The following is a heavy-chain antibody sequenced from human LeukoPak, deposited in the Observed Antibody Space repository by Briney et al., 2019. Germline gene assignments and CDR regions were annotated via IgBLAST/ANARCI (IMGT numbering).Heavy chain of an antibody. D-gene: IGHD4-17*01. Sequence: GESLKISCKGSGYSFTNYWIGWVRQMPGKGLEWMGIIYPGDSDTRYSPSFQGQVTISADKSISTAYLQWSSLKASDTAMYYCARRAFISTVTTSHYYYYMDVWGKGTTVTASS. J-gene: IGHJ6*03. CDR2: IYPGDSDT. V-gene: IGHV5-51*01. CDR1: GYSFTNYW. CDR3: ARRAFISTVTTSHYYYYMDV.